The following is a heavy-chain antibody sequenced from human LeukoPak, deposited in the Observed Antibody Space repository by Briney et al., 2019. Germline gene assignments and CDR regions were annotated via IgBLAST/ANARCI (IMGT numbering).Heavy chain of an antibody. D-gene: IGHD2-2*01. CDR2: ISGSTTYI. V-gene: IGHV3-21*01. J-gene: IGHJ6*03. Sequence: GGSLRLSCEASGFTFSSFFMNWVRQAPGKGLEWVSSISGSTTYIYYADSVKGRFTISRDNAKNSPYLQMNSLRAEDTAVYYCARDPQLLSYRYYYMDVWGKGTTVTISS. CDR3: ARDPQLLSYRYYYMDV. CDR1: GFTFSSFF.